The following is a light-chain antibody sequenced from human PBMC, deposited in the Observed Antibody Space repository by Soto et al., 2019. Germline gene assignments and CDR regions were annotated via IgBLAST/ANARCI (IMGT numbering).Light chain of an antibody. Sequence: QSVLTQPRSVSGSPGQSVTISCTGTSSDVGAYNYVSWYQQHPGKAPKLMTYDVSKRPSGVPDRFSGSKSGNTASLTISGLQAEDEADYYCSSFASTHTYVFGTGTKVTVL. V-gene: IGLV2-11*01. J-gene: IGLJ1*01. CDR3: SSFASTHTYV. CDR1: SSDVGAYNY. CDR2: DVS.